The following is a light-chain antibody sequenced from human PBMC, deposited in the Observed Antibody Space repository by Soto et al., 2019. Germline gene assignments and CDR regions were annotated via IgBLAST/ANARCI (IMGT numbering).Light chain of an antibody. CDR3: QQYNSYRGA. Sequence: NQMTQSPSTLSASVGDRVTITCRASQSISSWLAWYQQKPGKAPKLLIYKASSLESGVPSRFSGSGSGTEFTLTISSLQPDDFATYYCQQYNSYRGAFGQGTKVDIK. CDR2: KAS. V-gene: IGKV1-5*03. J-gene: IGKJ1*01. CDR1: QSISSW.